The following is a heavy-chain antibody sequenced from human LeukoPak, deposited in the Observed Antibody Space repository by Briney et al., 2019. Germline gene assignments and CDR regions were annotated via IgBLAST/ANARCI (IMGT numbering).Heavy chain of an antibody. V-gene: IGHV3-15*01. Sequence: GGSLRLSCAASGFPFSNAWMSWVRQPPGKGLEWVGRIKTKTDAGPPDYAAPVKGRFTISRDDSTNTLYLKMNSLKTEDTAVYYCTTAAQWYSNSFFAYYSYMDVWGKGTTVTVSS. J-gene: IGHJ6*03. CDR3: TTAAQWYSNSFFAYYSYMDV. CDR2: IKTKTDAGPP. CDR1: GFPFSNAW. D-gene: IGHD6-13*01.